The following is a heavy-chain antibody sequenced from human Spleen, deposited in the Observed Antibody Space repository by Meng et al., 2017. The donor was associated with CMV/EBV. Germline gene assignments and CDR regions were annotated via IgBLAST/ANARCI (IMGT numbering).Heavy chain of an antibody. CDR1: GFTFDDYT. Sequence: GESLKISCAASGFTFDDYTMHWVRQAPGKGLEWVSLISWDGGSTYYADSVKGRFTISRDNSKNSLYLQLNSLRTEDTALYYCAKDSEIFGVVNLYGTDVWGQGTTVTVSS. CDR3: AKDSEIFGVVNLYGTDV. J-gene: IGHJ6*02. D-gene: IGHD3-3*01. CDR2: ISWDGGST. V-gene: IGHV3-43*01.